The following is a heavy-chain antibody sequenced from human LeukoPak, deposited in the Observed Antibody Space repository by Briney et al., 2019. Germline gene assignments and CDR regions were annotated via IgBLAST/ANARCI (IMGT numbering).Heavy chain of an antibody. V-gene: IGHV3-74*01. Sequence: GSLRLSCAASEFTFSTYWMHWVRQAPGKGLVWVSRIKSDGSTNYADSVKGRFTISRDNANNTLSLQMNSLRPEDTGVYYCARAPSEIGGYYPEYFRHWGQGTLVTVSS. CDR2: IKSDGST. D-gene: IGHD3-22*01. CDR3: ARAPSEIGGYYPEYFRH. CDR1: EFTFSTYW. J-gene: IGHJ1*01.